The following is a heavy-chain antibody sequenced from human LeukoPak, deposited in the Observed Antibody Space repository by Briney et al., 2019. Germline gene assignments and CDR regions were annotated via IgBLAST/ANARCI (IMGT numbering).Heavy chain of an antibody. V-gene: IGHV3-9*01. CDR3: AKDINGVYYYYGMDV. J-gene: IGHJ6*02. CDR1: GFTFDDYA. D-gene: IGHD4-17*01. Sequence: PGRSLRLSCAASGFTFDDYAMHWVRQAPGKGLEWVSGISWNSGSIGYADSVKGRFTISRDNAKNSLYLQMNSLRAEDTALYYCAKDINGVYYYYGMDVWGQGTTVTVSS. CDR2: ISWNSGSI.